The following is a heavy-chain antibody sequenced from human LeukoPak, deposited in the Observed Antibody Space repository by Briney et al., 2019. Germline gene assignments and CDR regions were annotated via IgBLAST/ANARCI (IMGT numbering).Heavy chain of an antibody. D-gene: IGHD1/OR15-1a*01. CDR1: GFAFSSYW. CDR2: IKYDGSEK. CDR3: ARDNNRLFDY. J-gene: IGHJ4*02. V-gene: IGHV3-7*01. Sequence: GGSLILSCAVSGFAFSSYWMSWLRQAPGKGLEWVANIKYDGSEKYYVDSVKGRFIISRDNAKNSLYLQMNTLRAEDTAVYYCARDNNRLFDYWGQGTLVTASS.